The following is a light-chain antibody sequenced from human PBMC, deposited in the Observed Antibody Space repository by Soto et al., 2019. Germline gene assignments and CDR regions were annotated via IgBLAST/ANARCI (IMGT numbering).Light chain of an antibody. J-gene: IGKJ1*01. CDR1: QSISNS. CDR2: GTS. CDR3: QQSXSSSWT. V-gene: IGKV1-39*01. Sequence: DIPLTQSPSSLSASVGDRVTITCRASQSISNSLNWYQQKPGKAPNLLIYGTSNLQSGVPSRFSGSGSGTGFTLTISSLQREDXATYYCQQSXSSSWTFGQGTKVEI.